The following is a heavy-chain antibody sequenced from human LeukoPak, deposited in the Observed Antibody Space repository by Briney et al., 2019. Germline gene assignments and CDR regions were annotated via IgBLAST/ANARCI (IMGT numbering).Heavy chain of an antibody. CDR2: ISWNSGSI. V-gene: IGHV3-9*01. J-gene: IGHJ4*02. CDR1: GFTFDDYA. Sequence: GGSLRLSCAASGFTFDDYAMHWVRQAPGKGLEWVSGISWNSGSIGYADSVKGRFTISRDNAKNSLYLQMNSLRREGTALYYCAKGISGWYDHYFDYWGQGNLVTVSS. D-gene: IGHD6-19*01. CDR3: AKGISGWYDHYFDY.